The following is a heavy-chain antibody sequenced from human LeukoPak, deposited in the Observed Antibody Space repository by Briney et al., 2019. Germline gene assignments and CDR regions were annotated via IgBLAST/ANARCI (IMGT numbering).Heavy chain of an antibody. D-gene: IGHD3-22*01. Sequence: ASVKVSCKAFGYTFTSNYMHWVRQAPGQGPEWMGWINPNSGGTNYAQKFQGRVTMTRDTSISTAYMELSRLRSDDTAVYYCARIAPVIVSDYWGQGTLVTVSS. CDR1: GYTFTSNY. CDR2: INPNSGGT. J-gene: IGHJ4*02. CDR3: ARIAPVIVSDY. V-gene: IGHV1-2*02.